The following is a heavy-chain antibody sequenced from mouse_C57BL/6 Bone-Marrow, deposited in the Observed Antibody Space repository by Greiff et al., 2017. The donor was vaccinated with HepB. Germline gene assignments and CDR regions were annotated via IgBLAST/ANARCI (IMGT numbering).Heavy chain of an antibody. D-gene: IGHD1-1*01. V-gene: IGHV1-82*01. CDR2: IYPGDGNT. CDR1: GYAFSSSW. CDR3: TRETTVVAHFDY. J-gene: IGHJ2*01. Sequence: VQLQQSGPELVKPGASVKISCKASGYAFSSSWMNWVKQRPGKGLEWIGRIYPGDGNTNYNGKFKGKATLTADKSSSTAYMQLRSLTSEDSAVYFCTRETTVVAHFDYWGQGTTLTVSS.